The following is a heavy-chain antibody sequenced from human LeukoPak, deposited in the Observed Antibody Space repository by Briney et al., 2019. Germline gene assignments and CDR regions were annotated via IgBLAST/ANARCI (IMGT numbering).Heavy chain of an antibody. V-gene: IGHV3-74*01. J-gene: IGHJ4*02. CDR3: ARAPTLTYYDSSGYAFDY. CDR1: GLIFSNSW. Sequence: GGSLRLSCVASGLIFSNSWMHWVRQAPRKGLVWVSRINPDGTSTTYADSVKGRFTVSRDNAKNTVYLQMNSLRAEDTAVYYCARAPTLTYYDSSGYAFDYWGQGTLVTVSS. CDR2: INPDGTST. D-gene: IGHD3-22*01.